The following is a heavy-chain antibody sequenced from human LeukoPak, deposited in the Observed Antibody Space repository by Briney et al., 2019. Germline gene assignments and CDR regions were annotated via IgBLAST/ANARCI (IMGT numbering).Heavy chain of an antibody. CDR1: GFTFSSYW. V-gene: IGHV3-74*01. D-gene: IGHD2-21*02. Sequence: GSLRLSCAASGFTFSSYWMHWVRQAPGKGLVWVSRINSDGSSTSYADSVKGRFTISRDNAKNTLYLQMNSLRAEDTAVYYCARPVTAIQDYYYYGMDVWGQGTTVTVSS. CDR3: ARPVTAIQDYYYYGMDV. J-gene: IGHJ6*02. CDR2: INSDGSST.